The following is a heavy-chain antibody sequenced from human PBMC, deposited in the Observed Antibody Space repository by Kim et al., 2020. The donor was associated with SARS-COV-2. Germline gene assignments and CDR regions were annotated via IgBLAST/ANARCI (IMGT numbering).Heavy chain of an antibody. CDR3: AKSRYDILTLDY. J-gene: IGHJ4*02. D-gene: IGHD3-9*01. V-gene: IGHV3-43D*03. CDR2: T. Sequence: TYDADSVKGRFAISRDNSKNSLYLQMNSLRAEDTALYYCAKSRYDILTLDYWGQGTLVTVSS.